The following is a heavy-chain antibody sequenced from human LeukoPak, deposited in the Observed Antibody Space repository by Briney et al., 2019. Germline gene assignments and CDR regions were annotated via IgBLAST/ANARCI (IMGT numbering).Heavy chain of an antibody. CDR3: ARDPVVAVDY. V-gene: IGHV3-21*01. J-gene: IGHJ4*02. CDR2: ISSSSSYI. D-gene: IGHD2-15*01. CDR1: GFTFSSYS. Sequence: GGSLRLSCAASGFTFSSYSMNWVRQAPGKGLEWVSSISSSSSYIYYADSVKGRFTISRDNAKNSLYLQMSSLRAEDTAVYYCARDPVVAVDYWGQGTLVTVSS.